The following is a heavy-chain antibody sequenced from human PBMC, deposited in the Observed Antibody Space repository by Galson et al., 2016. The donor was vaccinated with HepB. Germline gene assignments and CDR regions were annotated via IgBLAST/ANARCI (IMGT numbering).Heavy chain of an antibody. CDR1: GDSVSSTGAA. CDR3: ARDIGGWSHYYFYGMDV. D-gene: IGHD6-19*01. CDR2: TYYRSKWFY. V-gene: IGHV6-1*01. Sequence: CAISGDSVSSTGAAWNWLRQSPSRGLEWLGRTYYRSKWFYHYAVSVKSRIIINPDTSKNQFSLQLNSVTPEDKAVYYCARDIGGWSHYYFYGMDVWGQGTTVTVSS. J-gene: IGHJ6*02.